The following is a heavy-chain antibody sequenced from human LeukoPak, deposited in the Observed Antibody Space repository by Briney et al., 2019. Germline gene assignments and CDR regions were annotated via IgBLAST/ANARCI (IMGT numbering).Heavy chain of an antibody. D-gene: IGHD1-26*01. J-gene: IGHJ4*02. V-gene: IGHV3-15*01. CDR3: TTDPSGSYYVFGTPDY. CDR1: GFTFSSYA. Sequence: PGGSLRLSSAASGFTFSSYAMHWVRQAPGKGLGWGGHIKSKTDVVTTEYAAPAKGTFTISRDDSKNTLYLQMNSLKTENTAVYYCTTDPSGSYYVFGTPDYWGQGTLVTVSS. CDR2: IKSKTDVVTT.